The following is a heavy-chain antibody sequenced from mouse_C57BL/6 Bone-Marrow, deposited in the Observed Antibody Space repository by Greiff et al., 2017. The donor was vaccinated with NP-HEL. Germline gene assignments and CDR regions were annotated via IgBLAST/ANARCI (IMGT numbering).Heavy chain of an antibody. CDR3: ARDGNYDFDY. J-gene: IGHJ2*01. V-gene: IGHV1-54*01. CDR1: GYAFTNYL. D-gene: IGHD2-1*01. CDR2: INPGSGGT. Sequence: QVQLKESGPELVKPGTSVKVSCKASGYAFTNYLIEWVKQRPGQGLEWIGVINPGSGGTNYNEKFKGKATLTADKSSSTAYMQLSSLTSEDSAVYFCARDGNYDFDYWGQGTTLTVSS.